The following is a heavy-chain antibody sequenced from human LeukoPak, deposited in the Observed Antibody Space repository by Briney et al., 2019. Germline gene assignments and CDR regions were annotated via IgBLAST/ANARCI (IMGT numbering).Heavy chain of an antibody. CDR3: ARWGNSPVAYGWFDP. J-gene: IGHJ5*02. Sequence: SETLSLTCAVYGGSFSGYYWSWVRQPPGKGLEWIGEINHSGSTNYNPSLKRRVTISVDTSKNQFSLKLSSVTAADTAVYYCARWGNSPVAYGWFDPWGQGTLVTVSS. D-gene: IGHD2-8*02. V-gene: IGHV4-34*01. CDR2: INHSGST. CDR1: GGSFSGYY.